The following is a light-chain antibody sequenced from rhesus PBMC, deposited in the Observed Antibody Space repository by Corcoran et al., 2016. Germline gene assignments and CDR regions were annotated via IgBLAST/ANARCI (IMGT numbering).Light chain of an antibody. V-gene: IGKV1-74*01. CDR1: ENVNNY. CDR3: QHGYGTPT. CDR2: KAS. Sequence: DIQMTQSPSSLSASVGDRVTITCRASENVNNYLNWYQQKPGKAPKLLNYKASTLQSGVPSRVSGSGSGTDYPFTISSLQPEDVATYYCQHGYGTPTFGQGTKVEIK. J-gene: IGKJ1*01.